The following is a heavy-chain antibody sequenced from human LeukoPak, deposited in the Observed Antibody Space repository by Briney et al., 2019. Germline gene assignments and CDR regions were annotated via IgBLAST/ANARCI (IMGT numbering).Heavy chain of an antibody. Sequence: GGSLRLSCAASGFTVIDYAMTWVRQAPGKGLEWVAFINYDGSNKYYADSVKGRFTISRDNSKNTLYLEINSLSADDTAVYYCATTDTTCYWGQGTLVTVSS. J-gene: IGHJ4*02. V-gene: IGHV3-30*02. D-gene: IGHD1-14*01. CDR3: ATTDTTCY. CDR2: INYDGSNK. CDR1: GFTVIDYA.